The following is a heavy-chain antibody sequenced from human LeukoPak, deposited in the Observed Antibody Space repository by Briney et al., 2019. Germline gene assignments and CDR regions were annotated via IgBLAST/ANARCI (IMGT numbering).Heavy chain of an antibody. CDR3: ARYVWVAVAGTDDY. V-gene: IGHV4-59*08. Sequence: SETLSPTCTVSGGSISSYYWSWIRQPPGKGLEWIGYIYYSGSTNYNPSLKSRVTISVDTSKNQFSLKLSSVTAADTAVYYCARYVWVAVAGTDDYWGQGTLVTVSS. CDR2: IYYSGST. CDR1: GGSISSYY. D-gene: IGHD6-19*01. J-gene: IGHJ4*02.